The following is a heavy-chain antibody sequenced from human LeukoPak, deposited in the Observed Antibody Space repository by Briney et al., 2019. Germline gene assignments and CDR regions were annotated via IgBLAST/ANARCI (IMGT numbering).Heavy chain of an antibody. V-gene: IGHV3-48*03. CDR2: ISSSGNTI. Sequence: GGSLRLSCAASGFTFNTYDLNWVRQAPGKGLEWVSYISSSGNTIYYADSVKGRFTISRDNAKNSLYLQMNSLRAEDTAVYYCANEDNWNDGRFNYFDYWGQGTLVTVSS. CDR1: GFTFNTYD. CDR3: ANEDNWNDGRFNYFDY. D-gene: IGHD1-20*01. J-gene: IGHJ4*02.